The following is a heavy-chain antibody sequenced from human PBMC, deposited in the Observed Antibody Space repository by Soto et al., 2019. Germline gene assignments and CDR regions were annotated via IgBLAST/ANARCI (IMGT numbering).Heavy chain of an antibody. Sequence: QVQLQESGPGLVKPSQTLSLTCTVSGGSISSGGYYWSWIRQHPGKGLEWIGYIYYSGSNYYNPSLNSRVTISVDTSKNQFSLKLSSVTAADTAVYYCASSGWYERYIDYWGQGTLVTVSS. D-gene: IGHD6-19*01. V-gene: IGHV4-31*03. CDR3: ASSGWYERYIDY. CDR2: IYYSGSN. CDR1: GGSISSGGYY. J-gene: IGHJ4*02.